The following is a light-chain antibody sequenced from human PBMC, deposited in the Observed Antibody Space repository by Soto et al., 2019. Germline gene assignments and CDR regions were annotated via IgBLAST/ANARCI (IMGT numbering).Light chain of an antibody. CDR1: QSVTTY. CDR3: QQTYSTPPLS. Sequence: DIRMTQSPSSLSASLGDRVTITCRASQSVTTYLNWYQQKPGKAPTLLIYVASTLQSGVPSRFSGSGSGTDFALPISSLPPENSATYFCQQTYSTPPLSFCGGTRIEIK. J-gene: IGKJ4*01. CDR2: VAS. V-gene: IGKV1-39*01.